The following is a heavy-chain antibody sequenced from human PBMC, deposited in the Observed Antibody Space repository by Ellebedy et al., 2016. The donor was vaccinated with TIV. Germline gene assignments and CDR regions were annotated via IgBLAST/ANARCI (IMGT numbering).Heavy chain of an antibody. Sequence: GESLKISCAASGFTVSSSYMTWVRQAPGKGLEWVSVVYSGGTTYYADSVKGRFTISSNNSKDTLFLQMNSLRVEDTALNYCAKHWGTYGPEDYWGHGTLVTVSS. V-gene: IGHV3-53*01. D-gene: IGHD3-16*01. CDR3: AKHWGTYGPEDY. CDR2: VYSGGTT. CDR1: GFTVSSSY. J-gene: IGHJ4*01.